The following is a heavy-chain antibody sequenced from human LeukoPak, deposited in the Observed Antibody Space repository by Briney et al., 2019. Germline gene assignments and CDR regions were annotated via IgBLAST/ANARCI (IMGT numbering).Heavy chain of an antibody. CDR1: GGSFSGYY. CDR2: INHSGST. V-gene: IGHV4-34*01. Sequence: SETLSLTCAVYGGSFSGYYWSWIRQPPGKGLEWIGEINHSGSTNYNPSLKSRVTISVDTSKNQFSLKLSSVTAADTAVYYCARGSLRYLDWLYGYYGMDVWGQGTTVTVSS. D-gene: IGHD3-9*01. J-gene: IGHJ6*02. CDR3: ARGSLRYLDWLYGYYGMDV.